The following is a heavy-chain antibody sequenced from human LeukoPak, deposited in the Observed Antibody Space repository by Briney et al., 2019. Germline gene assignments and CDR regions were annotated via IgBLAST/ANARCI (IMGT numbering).Heavy chain of an antibody. D-gene: IGHD3-3*01. J-gene: IGHJ6*03. V-gene: IGHV3-30*02. CDR3: AKDYGDFWSGYGPATYYYMDV. CDR2: IRYDGSNK. Sequence: GGSLRLSCAASGFTFSSYGMHWVRQAPGKGLEWVAFIRYDGSNKYYADSVKGRFTISRDNSKNTLYLQMNSLRAEDTAVYYCAKDYGDFWSGYGPATYYYMDVWGKGTTVTVSS. CDR1: GFTFSSYG.